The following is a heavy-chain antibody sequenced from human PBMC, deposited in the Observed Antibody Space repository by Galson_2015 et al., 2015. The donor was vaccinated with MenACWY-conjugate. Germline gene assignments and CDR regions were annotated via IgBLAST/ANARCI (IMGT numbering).Heavy chain of an antibody. CDR3: ARYNCNSWFDP. Sequence: SETLSLTCSVSGGSMSPYYWTWIRQTPEKGLEWIGWLHYTGSTKYNPSLKSRITISVGTSNNQFSLNVYSVTAADTAIYYCARYNCNSWFDPWGQGTLVTVSS. CDR1: GGSMSPYY. J-gene: IGHJ5*02. D-gene: IGHD1-20*01. V-gene: IGHV4-59*01. CDR2: LHYTGST.